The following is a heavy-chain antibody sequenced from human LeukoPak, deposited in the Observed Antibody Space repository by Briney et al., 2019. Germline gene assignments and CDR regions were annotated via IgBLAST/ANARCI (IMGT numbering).Heavy chain of an antibody. Sequence: GGSLRLSCAASGFTFSSYAMSWVRQAPGKGLEWFSAISGSGGSTYYADSVKGRFTISRDNSKNTLSLQMNSLRSDDTAVYYCAKASTFSGSPVDYWGQGTLVTVSS. CDR1: GFTFSSYA. V-gene: IGHV3-23*01. CDR3: AKASTFSGSPVDY. D-gene: IGHD1-26*01. J-gene: IGHJ4*02. CDR2: ISGSGGST.